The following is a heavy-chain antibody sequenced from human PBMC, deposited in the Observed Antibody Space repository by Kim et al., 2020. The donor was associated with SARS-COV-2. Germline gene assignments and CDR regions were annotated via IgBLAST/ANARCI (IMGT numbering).Heavy chain of an antibody. CDR3: ARDWFGAIDY. Sequence: GGSLRLSCAASGFTFSNYWMHWVRQAPGKGLVWVSRIYSDGSGTTYADSVQGRFTISRDNAKNTLYLQMNSLRAEDTAVYYCARDWFGAIDYWGQGTLVTVSS. V-gene: IGHV3-74*01. CDR1: GFTFSNYW. J-gene: IGHJ4*02. D-gene: IGHD3-10*01. CDR2: IYSDGSGT.